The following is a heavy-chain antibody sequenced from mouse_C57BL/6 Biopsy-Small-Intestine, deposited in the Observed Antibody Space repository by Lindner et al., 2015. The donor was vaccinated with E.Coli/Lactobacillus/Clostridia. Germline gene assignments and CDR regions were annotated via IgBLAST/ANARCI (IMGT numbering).Heavy chain of an antibody. V-gene: IGHV5-4*01. Sequence: VQLQESGPELVKPGGSLKLSCAASGFTFSSYAMSWVRQTPEKRLEWVATISDGGSYTYYPDNVKGRFTISRDNAKNNLYLQMSHLKSEDTAMYYCARDYYGSRYYFDYWGQGTTLTVSS. CDR1: GFTFSSYA. CDR2: ISDGGSYT. CDR3: ARDYYGSRYYFDY. D-gene: IGHD1-1*01. J-gene: IGHJ2*01.